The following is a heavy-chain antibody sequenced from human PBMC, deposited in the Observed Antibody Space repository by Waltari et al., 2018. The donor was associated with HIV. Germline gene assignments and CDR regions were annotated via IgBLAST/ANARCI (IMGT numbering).Heavy chain of an antibody. CDR1: GGSFSGYY. V-gene: IGHV4-34*01. J-gene: IGHJ4*02. D-gene: IGHD3-10*01. CDR3: ARLGAPAG. CDR2: INQSGST. Sequence: QVQLQQWGAGLLKPSETLSLTCAVYGGSFSGYYWSWSRQPPGKGLEWIGEINQSGSTNYNPSLKSRVTISVDTSKNQFSLKLSSVTAADTAVYYCARLGAPAGWGQGTLVTVSS.